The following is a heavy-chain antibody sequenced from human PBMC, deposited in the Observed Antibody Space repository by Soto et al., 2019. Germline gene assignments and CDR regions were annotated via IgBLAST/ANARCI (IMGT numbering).Heavy chain of an antibody. Sequence: SETLSLTCTVSGGSISNYYWSWLRQPPGKGLEWIGYVYYSGSTDYSPSLKSRVTISVDTSKNQFSLKLSSVTAADTAVYYCAGAAMAYYYGMDVWGQGTTVTVSS. CDR1: GGSISNYY. J-gene: IGHJ6*02. V-gene: IGHV4-59*01. D-gene: IGHD5-18*01. CDR3: AGAAMAYYYGMDV. CDR2: VYYSGST.